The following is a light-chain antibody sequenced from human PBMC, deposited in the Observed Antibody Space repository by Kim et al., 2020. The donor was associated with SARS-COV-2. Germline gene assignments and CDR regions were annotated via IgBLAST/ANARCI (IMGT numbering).Light chain of an antibody. CDR2: RNN. CDR1: SNNVGEQG. CDR3: SAWDSSLSAWV. J-gene: IGLJ3*02. V-gene: IGLV10-54*01. Sequence: RQTATRTSTGNSNNVGEQGAAWLQQHQGHPPKLLSYRNNNRPSGISERLSASRSGNTASLTITGLQPEDEADYYCSAWDSSLSAWVFGGGTQLTVL.